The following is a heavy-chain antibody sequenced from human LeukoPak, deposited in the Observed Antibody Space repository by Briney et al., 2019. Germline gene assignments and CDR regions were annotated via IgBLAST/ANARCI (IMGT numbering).Heavy chain of an antibody. D-gene: IGHD6-19*01. CDR1: GYTFTSYD. V-gene: IGHV1-8*01. J-gene: IGHJ5*02. Sequence: ASVKVSCKASGYTFTSYDINWVRQASGQGLEWMGWMNPNSGNTGYAQKFQGRVTMTRNTSISTAYMELSSLRSEDTAVYYCARARIAVAGRSGGKDNWFDPWGQGTLVTVSS. CDR3: ARARIAVAGRSGGKDNWFDP. CDR2: MNPNSGNT.